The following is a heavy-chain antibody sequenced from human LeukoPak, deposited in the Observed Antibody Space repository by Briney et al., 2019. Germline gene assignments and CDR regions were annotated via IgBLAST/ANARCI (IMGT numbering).Heavy chain of an antibody. J-gene: IGHJ4*02. V-gene: IGHV1-69*04. CDR2: IIPILGIA. CDR1: GGTFSSYA. CDR3: ARDGSGSYYFDY. Sequence: SVKVSCKASGGTFSSYAISWVRQAPGQGLEWMGRIIPILGIANYAQKFQGRVTITADKSTSTAYMELSSLRSEDTAAYYCARDGSGSYYFDYWGQGTLVTVSS. D-gene: IGHD1-26*01.